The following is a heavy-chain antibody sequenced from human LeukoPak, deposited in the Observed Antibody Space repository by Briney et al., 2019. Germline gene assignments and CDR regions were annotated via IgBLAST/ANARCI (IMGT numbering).Heavy chain of an antibody. J-gene: IGHJ5*02. CDR3: AQQLRRYNWFDP. D-gene: IGHD6-13*01. CDR1: GGSITSTSFY. Sequence: SETLSLTCSVSGGSITSTSFYWGWIRQPPGKGLEWIGTVFYSGRTYYNPSLKSRVTISVDTSKNQFSLKLSSVTAADTAVYYCAQQLRRYNWFDPWGQGTLVTVSS. V-gene: IGHV4-39*07. CDR2: VFYSGRT.